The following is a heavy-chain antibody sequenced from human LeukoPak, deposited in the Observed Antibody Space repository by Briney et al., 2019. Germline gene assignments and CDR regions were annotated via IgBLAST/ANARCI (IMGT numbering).Heavy chain of an antibody. J-gene: IGHJ4*02. CDR2: AYYSGST. Sequence: GSLRLSCAASGFTFSSYEMNWVRQPPGKGLEWIGNAYYSGSTYYNPSLKSRVTISVDTSKNQFSLKLSSVTAADTAVYYCARLLYGSGSYSNIFDSWGQGTLVTVSS. D-gene: IGHD3-10*01. V-gene: IGHV4-39*01. CDR3: ARLLYGSGSYSNIFDS. CDR1: GFTFSSYE.